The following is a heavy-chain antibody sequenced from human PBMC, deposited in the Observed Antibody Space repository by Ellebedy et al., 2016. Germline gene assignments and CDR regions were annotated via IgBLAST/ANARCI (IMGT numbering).Heavy chain of an antibody. V-gene: IGHV3-48*02. D-gene: IGHD6-13*01. CDR2: INSGSTTI. J-gene: IGHJ6*02. CDR3: ARWARAAAGTIHYGMDV. CDR1: GFTFSSYS. Sequence: GGSLRLXCAASGFTFSSYSMNWVRQAPGKGLEWVAYINSGSTTIYYADPMKGRFTISRDNAKNSLYLQMNSLRDEDTAVYYCARWARAAAGTIHYGMDVWGQGTTVTVSS.